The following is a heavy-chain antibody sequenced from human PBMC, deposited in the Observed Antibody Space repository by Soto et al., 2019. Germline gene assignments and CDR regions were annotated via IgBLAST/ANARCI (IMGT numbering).Heavy chain of an antibody. CDR1: GFTFGTYD. V-gene: IGHV3-23*01. D-gene: IGHD4-4*01. CDR3: ARSRQGYGNDDFDC. Sequence: EVQLLESGGGLVQPGGSLRLSCAASGFTFGTYDMTWVRQAPGKGLEWVSTISGSGGSTFYADSVKGRFTISRDNSKNSLYLQMNSLGAEDTALYYCARSRQGYGNDDFDCWGQGTLVTVSS. CDR2: ISGSGGST. J-gene: IGHJ4*02.